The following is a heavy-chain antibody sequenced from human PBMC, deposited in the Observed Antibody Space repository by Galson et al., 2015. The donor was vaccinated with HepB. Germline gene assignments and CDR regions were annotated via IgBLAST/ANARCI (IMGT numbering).Heavy chain of an antibody. J-gene: IGHJ5*02. D-gene: IGHD6-13*01. CDR1: GYTFTSYY. CDR3: ARDRGTVFQIAGTMNWFDP. Sequence: SVKVSCKASGYTFTSYYMHWVRQAPGQGLEWMGIINPSGGSTSYAQKFQGRVTMTRDTSTSTVYMELSSLRSEDTAVYYCARDRGTVFQIAGTMNWFDPWGQGTLVTVSS. V-gene: IGHV1-46*01. CDR2: INPSGGST.